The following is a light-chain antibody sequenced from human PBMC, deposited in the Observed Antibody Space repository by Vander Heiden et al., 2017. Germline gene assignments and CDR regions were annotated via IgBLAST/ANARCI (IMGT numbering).Light chain of an antibody. Sequence: DIVLTQFPPTLSVSPGERATLSCRASQSVSTNVAWDQQKPGQAPRPLIYGASIRDTGMPARLRCSGSGTEFTLTISNLQSEDFAVYSCHQYNSWRPAVTFGRGTKVEIK. V-gene: IGKV3-15*01. CDR3: HQYNSWRPAVT. J-gene: IGKJ4*01. CDR1: QSVSTN. CDR2: GAS.